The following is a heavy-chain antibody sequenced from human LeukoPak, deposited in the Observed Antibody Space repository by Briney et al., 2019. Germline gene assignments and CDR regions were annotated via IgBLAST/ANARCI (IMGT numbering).Heavy chain of an antibody. CDR1: GYTFTGYY. J-gene: IGHJ4*02. D-gene: IGHD6-6*01. CDR3: ARRDSRSSTNDFDS. CDR2: ISAYNGNT. V-gene: IGHV1-2*02. Sequence: ASVKVSCKASGYTFTGYYMHWVRQAPGQGLEWMGWISAYNGNTNYAQKFQGRVTMTRDTSTSTVYMELSSLRSEDTAVYYCARRDSRSSTNDFDSWGQGTLVTVSS.